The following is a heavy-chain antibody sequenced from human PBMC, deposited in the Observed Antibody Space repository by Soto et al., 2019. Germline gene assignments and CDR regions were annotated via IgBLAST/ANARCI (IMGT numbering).Heavy chain of an antibody. CDR2: INPSGGST. V-gene: IGHV1-46*03. CDR1: GYTFTSYG. D-gene: IGHD4-17*01. Sequence: ASVKVSCKASGYTFTSYGISWVRQAPGQGLEWMGIINPSGGSTSYAQKFQGRVTMTRDTSTSTVYMELSSLRSEDTAVYYCASLGRGDYVKDYWGQGTQVTVSS. J-gene: IGHJ4*02. CDR3: ASLGRGDYVKDY.